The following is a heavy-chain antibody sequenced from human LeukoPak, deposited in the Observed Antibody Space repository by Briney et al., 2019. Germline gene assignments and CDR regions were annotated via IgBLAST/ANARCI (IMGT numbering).Heavy chain of an antibody. J-gene: IGHJ3*02. CDR1: GFTFSSYS. CDR3: AKAGRSGDRDAFDI. D-gene: IGHD2-15*01. CDR2: ISSSSSYI. V-gene: IGHV3-21*01. Sequence: GGSLRLSCAASGFTFSSYSMNWVRQAPGKGLEWVSSISSSSSYIYYADSVKGRFTISRDNAKNSLYLQMNSLRAEDTAVYYCAKAGRSGDRDAFDIWGQGTMVTVSS.